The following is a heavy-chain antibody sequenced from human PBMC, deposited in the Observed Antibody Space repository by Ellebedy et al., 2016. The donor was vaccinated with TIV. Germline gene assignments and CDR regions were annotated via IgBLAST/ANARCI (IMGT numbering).Heavy chain of an antibody. J-gene: IGHJ6*02. D-gene: IGHD3-22*01. V-gene: IGHV1-18*01. CDR1: GYTFTTYG. Sequence: ASVKVSCXASGYTFTTYGISWVRQAPGQGLEWMGWISTYYGNTNYAQKFQGRVTMTRDTSISTAYMELSGLRSDDTAVYYCAREMFPRTYYYDSSGFYAMDVWGQGTTVTVSS. CDR3: AREMFPRTYYYDSSGFYAMDV. CDR2: ISTYYGNT.